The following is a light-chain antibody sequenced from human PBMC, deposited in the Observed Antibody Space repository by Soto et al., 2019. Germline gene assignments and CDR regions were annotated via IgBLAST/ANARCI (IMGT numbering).Light chain of an antibody. J-gene: IGKJ1*01. CDR2: GAS. CDR3: RQYGSSVT. CDR1: QSVSNNY. V-gene: IGKV3-20*01. Sequence: EIVLTQSPGTLSLSPGERATLSCRASQSVSNNYLAWYQQKPGQAPRLLIYGASSRATGIPDRFSGSGSGTDFTLTISRLEPEDFAVYYCRQYGSSVTFGQGTKVDIK.